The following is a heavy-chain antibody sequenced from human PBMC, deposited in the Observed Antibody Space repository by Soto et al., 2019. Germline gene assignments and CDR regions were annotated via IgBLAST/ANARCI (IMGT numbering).Heavy chain of an antibody. J-gene: IGHJ4*02. V-gene: IGHV3-33*08. D-gene: IGHD2-2*01. CDR3: ARDRCGVTNCYGHFDF. CDR2: IWFDGSKK. CDR1: RFTFSSYG. Sequence: QVQLVESGGGVVQPGRSLRLSCAASRFTFSSYGMHWVRQAPGKGLEWVAVIWFDGSKKYYADSVKGRFTVSRDNSKNTMYLQMNSLRAEDTAVYYCARDRCGVTNCYGHFDFWGQGSLVTVSS.